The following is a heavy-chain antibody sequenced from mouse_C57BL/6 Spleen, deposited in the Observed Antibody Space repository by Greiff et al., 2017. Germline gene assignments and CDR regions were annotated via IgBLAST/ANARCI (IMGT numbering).Heavy chain of an antibody. J-gene: IGHJ4*01. Sequence: EVQVVESGGGLVQPGGSLSLSCAASGFTFTDYYMSWVRQPPGKALEWLGFIRNKANGYTTEYSASVKGRFTISRDNSQSILYLQMNALRAENSATYYCARYWWAMDYWGQGTSVTVSS. CDR3: ARYWWAMDY. CDR1: GFTFTDYY. CDR2: IRNKANGYTT. V-gene: IGHV7-3*01. D-gene: IGHD1-1*02.